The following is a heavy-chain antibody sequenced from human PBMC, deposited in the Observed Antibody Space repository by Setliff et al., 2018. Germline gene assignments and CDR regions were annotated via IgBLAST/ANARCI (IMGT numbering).Heavy chain of an antibody. J-gene: IGHJ6*03. Sequence: SETLSLTCTVSGASINSGTYYWAWIRQPPGKGLEWIGRIHYSGTTYYNASLKSRVTMSVDTSKNQFSLNLSSVTAADTAVYYCARGVTGYNFWSGDRYYMDVWGKGTTVTVSS. CDR1: GASINSGTYY. CDR3: ARGVTGYNFWSGDRYYMDV. CDR2: IHYSGTT. D-gene: IGHD3-3*01. V-gene: IGHV4-39*01.